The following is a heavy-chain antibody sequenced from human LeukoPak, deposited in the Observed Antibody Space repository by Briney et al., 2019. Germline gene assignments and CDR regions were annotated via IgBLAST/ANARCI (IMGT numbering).Heavy chain of an antibody. J-gene: IGHJ3*02. V-gene: IGHV1-18*01. CDR3: ARDRRVRIVVVVAATAADAFDI. CDR1: GYTFTSYG. D-gene: IGHD2-15*01. CDR2: ISAYNGNT. Sequence: ASVKVSCKASGYTFTSYGISWVRQAPGQGLECMGWISAYNGNTNYAQKLQGRVTMTTDTSTSTAYMELRSLRSDDTAVYYCARDRRVRIVVVVAATAADAFDIWGQGTMVTVSS.